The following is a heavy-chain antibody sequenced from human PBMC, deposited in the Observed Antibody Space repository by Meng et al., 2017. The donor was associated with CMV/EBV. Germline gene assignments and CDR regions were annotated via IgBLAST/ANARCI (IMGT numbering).Heavy chain of an antibody. CDR1: GWSFSGYY. CDR2: INHSGST. Sequence: YGWSFSGYYWSWIRQPPGKGLEWFGEINHSGSTNYNPSLKSRVTISVDTSKNQFSLKLSSVTAADTAVYYCARRVGRVVPAAIHWFDPWGQGTLVTVSS. V-gene: IGHV4-34*01. J-gene: IGHJ5*02. CDR3: ARRVGRVVPAAIHWFDP. D-gene: IGHD2-2*01.